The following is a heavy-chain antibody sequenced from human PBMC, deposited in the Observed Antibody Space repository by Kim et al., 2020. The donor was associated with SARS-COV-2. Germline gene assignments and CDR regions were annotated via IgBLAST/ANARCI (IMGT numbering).Heavy chain of an antibody. CDR3: AKAARYSYGGGLYWYFDL. V-gene: IGHV3-9*01. D-gene: IGHD5-18*01. Sequence: GGSLRLSCAASGFTFDDYAMHWVRQAPGKGLEWVSGISWNSGSIGYADSVKGRFTISRDNAKNSLYLQMNSLRAEDTALYYCAKAARYSYGGGLYWYFDLWGRGTLVTVSS. CDR1: GFTFDDYA. CDR2: ISWNSGSI. J-gene: IGHJ2*01.